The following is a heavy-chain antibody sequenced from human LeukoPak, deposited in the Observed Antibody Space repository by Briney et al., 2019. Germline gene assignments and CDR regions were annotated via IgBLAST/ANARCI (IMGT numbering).Heavy chain of an antibody. D-gene: IGHD7-27*01. Sequence: ASVKVSCKASGYTFTSYGISWVRQAPGQGLEWMGWISAYNGNTKYAQKLQGRVTMTTDTSTSTAYMELRSLRFDDTAVYYCARVGSTGDQTPQPYYYYGMDVWGQGTTVTVSS. CDR3: ARVGSTGDQTPQPYYYYGMDV. CDR1: GYTFTSYG. CDR2: ISAYNGNT. J-gene: IGHJ6*01. V-gene: IGHV1-18*01.